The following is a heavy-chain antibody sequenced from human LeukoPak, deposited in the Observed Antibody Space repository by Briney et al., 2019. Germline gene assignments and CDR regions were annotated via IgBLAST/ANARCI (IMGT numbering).Heavy chain of an antibody. CDR2: IIPIFGTA. D-gene: IGHD2-2*01. CDR1: GGTFSSYA. J-gene: IGHJ4*02. CDR3: AGQDIVVVPAAFDY. V-gene: IGHV1-69*05. Sequence: ASVKVSCKASGGTFSSYAISWVRQAPGQGLEWMGGIIPIFGTANYAQKFQGRVTITTDESTSTAYMELSSLRSEDTAVYYCAGQDIVVVPAAFDYWGQGTLVTVSS.